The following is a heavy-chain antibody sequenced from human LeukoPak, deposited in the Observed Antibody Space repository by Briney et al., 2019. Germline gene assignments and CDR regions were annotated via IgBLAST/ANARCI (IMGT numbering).Heavy chain of an antibody. D-gene: IGHD3-22*01. V-gene: IGHV3-30-3*01. J-gene: IGHJ4*02. Sequence: PGGSLRLSCAASGFTFSSYAMHWVRQAPGKGLEWVAVISYDGSNKYYADSVKGRFTISRDNSKNTLYLQMNSPRAEDTAVYYCARGAYYYDSSGYYYIDYWGQGTLVTVSS. CDR1: GFTFSSYA. CDR2: ISYDGSNK. CDR3: ARGAYYYDSSGYYYIDY.